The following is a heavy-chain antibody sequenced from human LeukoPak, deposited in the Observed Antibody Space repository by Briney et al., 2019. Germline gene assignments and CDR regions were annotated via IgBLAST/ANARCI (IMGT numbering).Heavy chain of an antibody. Sequence: GGSLRLSCAASGFTLNNAWMNWVRQAPEKGPEWVGRIKSRTDGGTTDYAAPVKGRFTISRDDSKNTLYPQMNSLRTEDTAVYYCTTPGIAVAGTRGSANYWGQGTLVTVSS. J-gene: IGHJ4*02. V-gene: IGHV3-15*01. D-gene: IGHD6-19*01. CDR1: GFTLNNAW. CDR3: TTPGIAVAGTRGSANY. CDR2: IKSRTDGGTT.